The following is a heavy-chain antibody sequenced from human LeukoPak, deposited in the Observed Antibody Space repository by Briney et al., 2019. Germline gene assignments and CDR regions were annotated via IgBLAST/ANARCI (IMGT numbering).Heavy chain of an antibody. J-gene: IGHJ4*02. CDR3: ATDWTI. CDR2: IKRKSDGGTT. D-gene: IGHD3/OR15-3a*01. Sequence: GGSLRLSCAASGFTFSNAWMSWVRQAPGKGLEWVGRIKRKSDGGTTDYAAPVKGRFTISRDDSKNTVYLQMNSLKIEDTAVYYCATDWTIRGQGILVIVSS. CDR1: GFTFSNAW. V-gene: IGHV3-15*01.